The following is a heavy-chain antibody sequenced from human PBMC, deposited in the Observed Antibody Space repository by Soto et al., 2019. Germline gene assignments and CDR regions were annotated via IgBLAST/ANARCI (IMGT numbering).Heavy chain of an antibody. CDR2: VNVADST. V-gene: IGHV3-23*01. CDR1: GFTFSSYA. J-gene: IGHJ4*02. Sequence: EVQLLESGGGLAQPGGSLRLSCAASGFTFSSYAMSWVRQAPGKGLACVSSVNVADSTYYSNSVNGLFTISRDNAKNTVNLQMNSLRAEDTAVYYCAKNYYLDNWAQGTLVTVSS. CDR3: AKNYYLDN.